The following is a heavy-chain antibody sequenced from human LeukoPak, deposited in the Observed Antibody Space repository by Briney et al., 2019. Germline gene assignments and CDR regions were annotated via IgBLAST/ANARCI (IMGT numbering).Heavy chain of an antibody. CDR3: ARVRLTFSYYYYVDV. CDR2: IIPIFGTA. J-gene: IGHJ6*03. V-gene: IGHV1-69*05. Sequence: ASVKVSCKASGGTFSSYAISWVRQAPGQGLEWMGGIIPIFGTANYAQKFQGRVTITTDESTSTAYMELSSLRSEDTAVYYCARVRLTFSYYYYVDVWGKGTTVTVSS. CDR1: GGTFSSYA.